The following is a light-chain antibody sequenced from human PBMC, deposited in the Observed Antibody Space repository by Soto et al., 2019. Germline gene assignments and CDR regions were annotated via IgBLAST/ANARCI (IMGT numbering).Light chain of an antibody. CDR3: QQYNSYSALT. V-gene: IGKV1-5*03. J-gene: IGKJ4*01. CDR1: QSISSW. Sequence: DIQMTPSPSTLSASVGDRVTITCRASQSISSWLAWYQQKPGKAPKLLIYKASSLESGVPSRFSGSGSVTEFTLTISSLQPDDFATYYCQQYNSYSALTFGGGTKVEIK. CDR2: KAS.